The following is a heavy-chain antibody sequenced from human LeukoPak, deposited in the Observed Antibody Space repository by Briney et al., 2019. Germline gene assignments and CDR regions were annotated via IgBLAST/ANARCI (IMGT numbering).Heavy chain of an antibody. J-gene: IGHJ5*02. CDR1: GFTFGDYA. V-gene: IGHV3-49*03. CDR3: TRWIAVAGTSWFDP. D-gene: IGHD6-19*01. CDR2: IRSKAYGGTT. Sequence: PGRSLRLSCTASGFTFGDYAMSWFRQAPGKGLEWVGVIRSKAYGGTTEYAASVKGRFTISRDDSKSIAYLQMNSLKTEDTAVYYCTRWIAVAGTSWFDPWGQGTLVTVSS.